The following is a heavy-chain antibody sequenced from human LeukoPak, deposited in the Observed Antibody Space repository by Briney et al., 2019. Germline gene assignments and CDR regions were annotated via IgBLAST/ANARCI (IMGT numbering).Heavy chain of an antibody. CDR2: ISGYNGNT. Sequence: GASVKVSCKTSGFTFTSYGISWVRQAPGQGLEWLGWISGYNGNTNYAQKFRGRLTMTIDTSTTTAYMELRSLRSDDTAVYYCAKDRSSSAREDWGQGTLVTVSS. J-gene: IGHJ4*02. V-gene: IGHV1-18*01. CDR1: GFTFTSYG. CDR3: AKDRSSSARED. D-gene: IGHD6-13*01.